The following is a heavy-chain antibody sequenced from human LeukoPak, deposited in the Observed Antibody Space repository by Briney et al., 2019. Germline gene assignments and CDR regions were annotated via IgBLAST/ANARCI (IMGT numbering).Heavy chain of an antibody. J-gene: IGHJ4*02. CDR3: ARITGYCSGGSCRYFDY. D-gene: IGHD2-15*01. CDR2: IVWNDEK. Sequence: ESGPVLVKPTETLTLTCTVSGFSLSNARMGVSWIRHPPGKALEWLAHIVWNDEKSYSTSLKSRLTISKDTSKSQVVLTMTNMDPVDTATYYCARITGYCSGGSCRYFDYWGQGTLVTVSS. V-gene: IGHV2-26*01. CDR1: GFSLSNARMG.